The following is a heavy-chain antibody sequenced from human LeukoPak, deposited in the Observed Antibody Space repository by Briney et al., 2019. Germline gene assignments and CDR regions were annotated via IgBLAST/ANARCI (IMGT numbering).Heavy chain of an antibody. D-gene: IGHD3-16*01. CDR1: GYTFTGYY. J-gene: IGHJ4*02. Sequence: GASVKVSCKASGYTFTGYYMHWVRQAPGQGLEWMGWINPNSGGTNYAQKFQGRVTMTRDTSISTAYMELSRLRSDDTAVYYCTRGSHDEDYFDYWSQGTLVTVSS. CDR2: INPNSGGT. V-gene: IGHV1-2*02. CDR3: TRGSHDEDYFDY.